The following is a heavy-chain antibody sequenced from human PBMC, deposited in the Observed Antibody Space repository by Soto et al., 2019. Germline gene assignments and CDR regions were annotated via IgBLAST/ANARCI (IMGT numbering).Heavy chain of an antibody. CDR2: IWYDGSNK. V-gene: IGHV3-33*01. J-gene: IGHJ4*02. D-gene: IGHD6-13*01. CDR3: ARDRGAAAYYFDY. CDR1: GFTFSSYG. Sequence: QVQLVESGGGVVQPGRSLRLSCAASGFTFSSYGMNWVRQAPGKGLEWVAVIWYDGSNKYYADSVKGRFTISRDNSKNTLYLQMNSMRAEDTAVYYCARDRGAAAYYFDYWGQGTLVTVSS.